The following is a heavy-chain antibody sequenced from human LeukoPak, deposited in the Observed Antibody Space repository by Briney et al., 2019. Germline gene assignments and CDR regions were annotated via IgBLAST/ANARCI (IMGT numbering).Heavy chain of an antibody. CDR2: ISSSSSYI. V-gene: IGHV3-21*01. J-gene: IGHJ4*02. Sequence: KPGGSLRLSSAASGFTFSSYSMNWVRQAPGKGLEWVSSISSSSSYIYYADSVKGRFTISRDNAKNSLYLQMNSLRAEDTAVYYCARDIAVAGSDFDYWGQGTLVTVSS. CDR3: ARDIAVAGSDFDY. CDR1: GFTFSSYS. D-gene: IGHD6-19*01.